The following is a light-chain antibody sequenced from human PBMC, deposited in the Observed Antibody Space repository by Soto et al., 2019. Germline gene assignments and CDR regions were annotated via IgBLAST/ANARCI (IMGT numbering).Light chain of an antibody. CDR3: TSYTSSNIPYV. CDR2: DVS. J-gene: IGLJ1*01. V-gene: IGLV2-14*01. CDR1: SSDIGGYNY. Sequence: QSALTQPASVSGSPGQSITIACTGTSSDIGGYNYVSWYQQHPGKAPKLMIYDVSNRPSGVSNRFSGSKSANTASLTISGLQNEDEADYYCTSYTSSNIPYVFGTGTKVTVL.